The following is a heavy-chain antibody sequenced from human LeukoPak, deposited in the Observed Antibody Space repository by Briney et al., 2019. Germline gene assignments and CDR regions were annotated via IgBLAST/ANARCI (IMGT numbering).Heavy chain of an antibody. Sequence: GGSLRLSCAASGFTFSSYGMHWVRQAPGKGLGWVGRIKAKAHGGTIEYAAPVKGRFTISRDDSKNTLYLQMNSLKTEDTAVYYCTTDGVGVEGATYDNWGQGTLVSVSS. CDR2: IKAKAHGGTI. CDR1: GFTFSSYG. D-gene: IGHD1-26*01. V-gene: IGHV3-15*01. J-gene: IGHJ4*02. CDR3: TTDGVGVEGATYDN.